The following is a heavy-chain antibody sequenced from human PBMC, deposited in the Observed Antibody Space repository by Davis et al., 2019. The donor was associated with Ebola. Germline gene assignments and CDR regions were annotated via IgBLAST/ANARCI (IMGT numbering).Heavy chain of an antibody. CDR1: GFTFSSYW. Sequence: SCAASGFTFSSYWMSWVRQAPGKGLEWVANIKQDGSEKYYVDSVKGRFTISKDNAKNSLYLQMNSLRAEDTAVYYCAREGNYYDSSGYYSMGAFDIWGQGTMVTVSS. CDR2: IKQDGSEK. J-gene: IGHJ3*02. D-gene: IGHD3-22*01. CDR3: AREGNYYDSSGYYSMGAFDI. V-gene: IGHV3-7*01.